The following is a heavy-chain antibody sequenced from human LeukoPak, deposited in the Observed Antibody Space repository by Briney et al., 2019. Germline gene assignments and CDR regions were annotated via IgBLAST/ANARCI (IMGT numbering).Heavy chain of an antibody. V-gene: IGHV3-23*01. CDR2: ISGSGYST. D-gene: IGHD3-10*01. CDR1: GFTFSSYA. Sequence: PGGSLRLSCAASGFTFSSYAMSWVRRAPGKGLEWVSVISGSGYSTYYADSVKGRFTISRDNSKNTPYLQMNSLRAEDTAVYYCAKDRSGSTAEYFQDWGQGTLVTVSS. CDR3: AKDRSGSTAEYFQD. J-gene: IGHJ1*01.